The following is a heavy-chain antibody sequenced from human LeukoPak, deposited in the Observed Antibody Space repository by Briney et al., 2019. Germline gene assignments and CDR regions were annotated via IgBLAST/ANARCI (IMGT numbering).Heavy chain of an antibody. D-gene: IGHD6-13*01. V-gene: IGHV4-30-2*01. CDR1: GGSISSGGYS. CDR3: ARDRSSSSYGMDV. CDR2: IYHSGST. J-gene: IGHJ6*02. Sequence: LSETLSLTCAVSGGSISSGGYSWSWIRQPPGKGLEWIGYIYHSGSTYYNPSLKSRVTISVDRSKNQFSLKLSSVTAADTAVYYCARDRSSSSYGMDVWGQGTTVTVSS.